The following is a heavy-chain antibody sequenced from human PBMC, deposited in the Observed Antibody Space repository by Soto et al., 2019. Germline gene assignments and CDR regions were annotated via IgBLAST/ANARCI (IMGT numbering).Heavy chain of an antibody. J-gene: IGHJ3*02. CDR1: GDSVFSNNVA. V-gene: IGHV6-1*01. CDR2: TYYTSKWYN. CDR3: VRGRNCAFDI. Sequence: PPQTLSLTCGISGDSVFSNNVAWNWIRQSPSRGLEWLGRTYYTSKWYNDYAVSVKSRITINPDTSKNQFSLQLNSLTPDDTAVYYCVRGRNCAFDIWGQGTMVTVSS.